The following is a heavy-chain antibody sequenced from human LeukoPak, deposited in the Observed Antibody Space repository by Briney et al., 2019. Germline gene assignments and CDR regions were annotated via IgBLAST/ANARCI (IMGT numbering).Heavy chain of an antibody. V-gene: IGHV1-46*01. D-gene: IGHD1-1*01. Sequence: ASVKDSCKTSGYTFTSYYMHWVRQAPAQGLDWMGIINPSGGSTSYAQKFQGRVTMTRDTSTSTVYMELSSLRSEDTAVYYCARDQLRSDPEYYYYGMDVWGQGTTVTVSS. CDR2: INPSGGST. J-gene: IGHJ6*02. CDR1: GYTFTSYY. CDR3: ARDQLRSDPEYYYYGMDV.